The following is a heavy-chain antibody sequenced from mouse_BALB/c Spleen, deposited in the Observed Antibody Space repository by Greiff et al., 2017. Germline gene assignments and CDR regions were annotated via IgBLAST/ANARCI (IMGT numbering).Heavy chain of an antibody. J-gene: IGHJ3*01. CDR2: ISSGSSTI. Sequence: EVHLVESGGGLVQPGGSRKLSCAASGFTFSSFGMHWVRQAPEKGLEWVAYISSGSSTIYYADTVKGRFTISRDNPKNTLFLQMTSLRSEDTAMYYCARGGLGAGFAYWGQGTLVTVSA. CDR1: GFTFSSFG. CDR3: ARGGLGAGFAY. V-gene: IGHV5-17*02. D-gene: IGHD4-1*01.